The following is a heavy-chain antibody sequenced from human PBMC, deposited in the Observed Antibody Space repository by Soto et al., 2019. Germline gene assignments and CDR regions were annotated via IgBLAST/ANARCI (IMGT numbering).Heavy chain of an antibody. CDR1: GGSISDSW. V-gene: IGHV4-59*01. D-gene: IGHD5-12*01. CDR3: ARGYSELYSGYDYLFDP. J-gene: IGHJ5*02. Sequence: QVQLVESGPGPVRPSEALSLTCNVSGGSISDSWWSWIRQSPGKGLQWIGSIYSSGSANYNPSLKSRVAFSIDTSRNHISLSLRSVTAADTAFYYCARGYSELYSGYDYLFDPWGQGTLVTVSS. CDR2: IYSSGSA.